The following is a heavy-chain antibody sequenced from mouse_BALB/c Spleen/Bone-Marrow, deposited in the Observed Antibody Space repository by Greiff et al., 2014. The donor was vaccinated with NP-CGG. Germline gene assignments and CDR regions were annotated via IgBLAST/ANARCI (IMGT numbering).Heavy chain of an antibody. Sequence: QVQLQQSGAELVKPGVSVKMSCKASGYTFTSYWMHWVKQRPGHGLEWIGLIDPSDSYTSYNQNFKGKATLTVDTSSNTAYMQLSSLTSEDSAVYYCSREDGNHYFDYWGQGTTLAVSS. CDR1: GYTFTSYW. D-gene: IGHD2-3*01. CDR3: SREDGNHYFDY. V-gene: IGHV1S127*01. CDR2: IDPSDSYT. J-gene: IGHJ2*01.